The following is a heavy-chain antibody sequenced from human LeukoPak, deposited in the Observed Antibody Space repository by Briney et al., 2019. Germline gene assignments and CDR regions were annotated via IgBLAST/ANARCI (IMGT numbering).Heavy chain of an antibody. J-gene: IGHJ4*02. CDR2: MNHSGST. CDR3: ARGRYPY. Sequence: PSETLSLTCAVSGGSFSGYYWTWVRQPPGRGLEGIGEMNHSGSTNYNPSLKSRGTISVDTSKSQFSLKLNSVTAADTAMYYCARGRYPYWGQGTLVTVSS. CDR1: GGSFSGYY. D-gene: IGHD3-9*01. V-gene: IGHV4-34*01.